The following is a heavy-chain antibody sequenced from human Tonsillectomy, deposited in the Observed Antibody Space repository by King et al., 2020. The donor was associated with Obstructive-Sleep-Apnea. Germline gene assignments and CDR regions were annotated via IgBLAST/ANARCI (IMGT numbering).Heavy chain of an antibody. CDR1: GGSISSGDYY. Sequence: QLQESGPGLVKPSQTLSLTCTVSGGSISSGDYYWRWIRQPPGKGLEWIGYIYYSGSTYYNPSLKSRVTISVATSKNQFSLKLSSVTAADTAVYYCARDKANYDSSGYYSYYYYGMDVWGQGTTVTVSS. J-gene: IGHJ6*02. CDR3: ARDKANYDSSGYYSYYYYGMDV. CDR2: IYYSGST. V-gene: IGHV4-30-4*01. D-gene: IGHD3-22*01.